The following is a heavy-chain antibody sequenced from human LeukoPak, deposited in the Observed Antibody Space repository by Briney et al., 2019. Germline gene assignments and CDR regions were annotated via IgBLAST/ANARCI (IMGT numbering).Heavy chain of an antibody. CDR3: ARPRLLYGSGPILV. CDR1: GFTFSNAW. CDR2: FSHSGFP. V-gene: IGHV4-34*08. J-gene: IGHJ4*02. Sequence: GSLRLSCAASGFTFSNAWMSWIRQSPGKGLEWIGEFSHSGFPIYNPSLEGRATISIDASKNQFSLRLTSVTAADTAVYYCARPRLLYGSGPILVWGQGTLVTVSS. D-gene: IGHD3-10*01.